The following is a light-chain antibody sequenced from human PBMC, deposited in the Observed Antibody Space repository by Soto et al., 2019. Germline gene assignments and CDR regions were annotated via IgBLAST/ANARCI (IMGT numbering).Light chain of an antibody. CDR2: GNS. V-gene: IGLV1-40*01. CDR3: QSYDSSLSGWV. Sequence: QSVLTQPPSVSGAPGQRFTIYCTGSSSNIGAGYDVHWYQQLPGTAPKLLIYGNSNRPSGVPDRFSGSKSGTSASLAITGLQAEDEADYYCQSYDSSLSGWVFGGGTKLTVL. CDR1: SSNIGAGYD. J-gene: IGLJ3*02.